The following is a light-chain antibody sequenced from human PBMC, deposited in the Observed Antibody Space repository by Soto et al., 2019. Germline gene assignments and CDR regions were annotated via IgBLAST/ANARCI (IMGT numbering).Light chain of an antibody. Sequence: QSALTQPASVSGSPGQSITISCTGTSSDVGNYIYVSWYLQHPGKAPKLLIYEVGNRPSGVSNRFSGSKSGTTASLTISGLQAEDEADYYCSSYTSSNSVVFGGGTKLTVL. CDR1: SSDVGNYIY. CDR2: EVG. V-gene: IGLV2-14*01. J-gene: IGLJ2*01. CDR3: SSYTSSNSVV.